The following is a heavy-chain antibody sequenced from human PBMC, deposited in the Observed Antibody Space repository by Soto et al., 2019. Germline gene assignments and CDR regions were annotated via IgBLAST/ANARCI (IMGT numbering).Heavy chain of an antibody. D-gene: IGHD3-10*02. V-gene: IGHV4-30-2*01. J-gene: IGHJ3*02. CDR2: IYHSGST. Sequence: QLQLQESGSGLVKPSQTLSLTCAVSGGSISSGGYSWGWIRQPPGKGLEWIGYIYHSGSTYSNPSLNSPVSIPVDTPKNQLALKLSSVTAADTAVYYCVSMSRPVFAAFDIWCQGTMVTVSS. CDR1: GGSISSGGYS. CDR3: VSMSRPVFAAFDI.